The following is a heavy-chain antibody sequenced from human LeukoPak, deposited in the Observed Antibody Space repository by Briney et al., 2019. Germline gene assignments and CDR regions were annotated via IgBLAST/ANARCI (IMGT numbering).Heavy chain of an antibody. CDR3: ATKRIAAAGLDAFDI. CDR2: INYSGST. J-gene: IGHJ3*02. CDR1: GGSFSGFD. V-gene: IGHV4-34*01. D-gene: IGHD6-13*01. Sequence: PSETLSLTCVVDGGSFSGFDWNWIRQPPGKGLEWIGEINYSGSTKYNPSLKSRLTISVDTSKNQSSLRLSSVTAADTAVYYCATKRIAAAGLDAFDIWGQGTMVTVSS.